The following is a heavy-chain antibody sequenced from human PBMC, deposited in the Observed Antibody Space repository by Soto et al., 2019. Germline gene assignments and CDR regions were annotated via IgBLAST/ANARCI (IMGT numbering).Heavy chain of an antibody. CDR1: GGSISSGRYY. CDR3: AREKVQYGNYYYYGMDV. D-gene: IGHD3-10*01. J-gene: IGHJ6*02. V-gene: IGHV4-31*03. Sequence: SETLSLTCTVSGGSISSGRYYWSWIRQHPGKGLEWIGYIYYSGSTYYNPSLKSRVTISVDTSKNHFSLKLSSVTAADTAVYYCAREKVQYGNYYYYGMDVWGQGTTVTVSS. CDR2: IYYSGST.